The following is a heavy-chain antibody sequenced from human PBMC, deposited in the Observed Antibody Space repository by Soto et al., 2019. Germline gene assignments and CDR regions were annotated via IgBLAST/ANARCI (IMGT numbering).Heavy chain of an antibody. CDR1: GFTFSSYA. CDR3: AKAPLRSDIVVVVAATRPNGYYGMDV. CDR2: ISGSGGST. J-gene: IGHJ6*02. V-gene: IGHV3-23*01. D-gene: IGHD2-15*01. Sequence: EVQLLESGGGLVQPGGSLRLSCAASGFTFSSYAMSWVRQAPGKGLEWVSAISGSGGSTYYADSVKGWFTISRDNSKNTLYLQMNSLRAEDTAVYYCAKAPLRSDIVVVVAATRPNGYYGMDVWGQGTTVTVSS.